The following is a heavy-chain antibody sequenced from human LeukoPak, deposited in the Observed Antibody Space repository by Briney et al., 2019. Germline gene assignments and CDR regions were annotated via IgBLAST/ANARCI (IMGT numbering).Heavy chain of an antibody. J-gene: IGHJ4*02. CDR3: ASGAWATRLHS. V-gene: IGHV4-34*12. Sequence: ASDTLSLTCAVYGESLNYYYWSWIRQSPEKGLEWIGEVFDGKTTNYNPSLKSRVTISAVTSSNQFSLNLKSVTAADTAVYYCASGAWATRLHSWAQGTLDIVSS. CDR1: GESLNYYY. D-gene: IGHD5-24*01. CDR2: VFDGKTT.